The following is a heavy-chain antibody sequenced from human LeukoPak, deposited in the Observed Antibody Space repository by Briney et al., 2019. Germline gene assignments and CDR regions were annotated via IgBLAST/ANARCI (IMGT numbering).Heavy chain of an antibody. CDR1: GFTCSTYA. V-gene: IGHV3-23*01. CDR3: AKDLRIRAGVPDY. CDR2: ISSGGGFT. D-gene: IGHD2-8*01. J-gene: IGHJ4*02. Sequence: GGSLLLSCAASGFTCSTYAMSWVRRAPGKGLEWVSTISSGGGFTYYSDSVKGRFTISRDSSKNPLCLQVNSLRAEDTAVYYCAKDLRIRAGVPDYWGQGTLVTVSS.